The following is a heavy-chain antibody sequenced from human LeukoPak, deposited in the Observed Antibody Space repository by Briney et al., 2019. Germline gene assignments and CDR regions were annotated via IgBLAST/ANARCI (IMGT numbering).Heavy chain of an antibody. D-gene: IGHD3-22*01. V-gene: IGHV3-23*01. CDR2: ISGSGGST. CDR1: GFTFDDYA. Sequence: GGSLRLSCAASGFTFDDYAMHWIRQSPGKGLEWVSAISGSGGSTYYADSVKGRFTISRDNSKNTLYLQMNSLRAEDTAVYYCAKLAGYYYDSSGYLGYWGQGTLVTVSS. J-gene: IGHJ4*02. CDR3: AKLAGYYYDSSGYLGY.